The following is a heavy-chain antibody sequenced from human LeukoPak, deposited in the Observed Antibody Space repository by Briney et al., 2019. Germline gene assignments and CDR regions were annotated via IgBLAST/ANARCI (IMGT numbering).Heavy chain of an antibody. CDR1: GYTFTNYG. CDR3: ARSSGSGHSFDY. J-gene: IGHJ4*02. Sequence: ASVKVSCKASGYTFTNYGINWVRQAPGQGLEWMGWISGYKAKANYAQNLQGRVTMTTDTSASTAYMELRSLKSDDTAVYYCARSSGSGHSFDYWGQGTLLTVSS. D-gene: IGHD3-10*01. CDR2: ISGYKAKA. V-gene: IGHV1-18*01.